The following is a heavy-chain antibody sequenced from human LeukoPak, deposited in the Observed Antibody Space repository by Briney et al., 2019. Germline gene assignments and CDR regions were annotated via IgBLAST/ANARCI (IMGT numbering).Heavy chain of an antibody. CDR2: ISWDGGST. Sequence: GGSLRLSCAASGFTFDDYTMHWVRQAPGKGLEWVSLISWDGGSTYYADSVKGRFTISRDNSKNSLYLQMNSLRTEDTALYYCXKDXXSGGSGSYYSGYFDYWGQGTLVTVSS. CDR3: XKDXXSGGSGSYYSGYFDY. J-gene: IGHJ4*02. D-gene: IGHD3-10*01. CDR1: GFTFDDYT. V-gene: IGHV3-43*01.